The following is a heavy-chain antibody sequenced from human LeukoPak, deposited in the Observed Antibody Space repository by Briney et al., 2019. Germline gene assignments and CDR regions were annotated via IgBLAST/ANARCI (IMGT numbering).Heavy chain of an antibody. Sequence: GGSLRLSCAASGFTFSSHWMHWVRQAPGKGLVWASVISPDGSTTNYAEPVKGRFTISRDNAKNTLYLQLSSLRAEDTALYYCAEALGYCSGTTCYFAFDVWGQGTMVTVSS. CDR2: ISPDGSTT. V-gene: IGHV3-74*01. D-gene: IGHD2-15*01. J-gene: IGHJ3*01. CDR1: GFTFSSHW. CDR3: AEALGYCSGTTCYFAFDV.